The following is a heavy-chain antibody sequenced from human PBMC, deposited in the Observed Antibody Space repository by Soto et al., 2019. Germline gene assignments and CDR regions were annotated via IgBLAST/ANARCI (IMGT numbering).Heavy chain of an antibody. CDR3: SRASLGGVKDYGDHKF. J-gene: IGHJ4*02. CDR1: GGTFSRST. Sequence: QVQVVQSGAEVKKPGSSVKVSCKASGGTFSRSTISWVRQAPGQGLEWVGRIIPMLGIVDYAQKFQGRITITADKFTSTAYMELSSLRSEDTAVYYCSRASLGGVKDYGDHKFWGQGTLVTVSS. V-gene: IGHV1-69*02. CDR2: IIPMLGIV. D-gene: IGHD4-17*01.